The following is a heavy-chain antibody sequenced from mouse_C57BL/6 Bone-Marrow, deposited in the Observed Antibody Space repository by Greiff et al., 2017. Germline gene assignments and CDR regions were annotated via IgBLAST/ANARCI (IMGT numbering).Heavy chain of an antibody. CDR2: LYPRSGNT. Sequence: VQLQQSGAELARPGASVKLSCKASGYTFTSYGISWVKQRTGQGLEWIGELYPRSGNTYYNEKFKGKATLTEDKSSSTAYMELRSLTSEASAVLFGATLGSTSYAMDYWGQGTSVTVSS. D-gene: IGHD1-1*01. CDR1: GYTFTSYG. CDR3: ATLGSTSYAMDY. J-gene: IGHJ4*01. V-gene: IGHV1-81*01.